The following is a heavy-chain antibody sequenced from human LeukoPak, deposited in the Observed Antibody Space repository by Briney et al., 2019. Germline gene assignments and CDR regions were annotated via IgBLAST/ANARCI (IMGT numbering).Heavy chain of an antibody. V-gene: IGHV4-39*01. D-gene: IGHD3-22*01. CDR1: GGSISSSTHY. Sequence: SSETLSLTCTVSGGSISSSTHYWGWIRQSPGKVLEWIGSMYNSGSISYNPSLRSRVTITVDTSKNQFPLNFNSVTAADTALYFCARNETSGYFDIWGQGTMVTVSS. CDR2: MYNSGSI. CDR3: ARNETSGYFDI. J-gene: IGHJ3*02.